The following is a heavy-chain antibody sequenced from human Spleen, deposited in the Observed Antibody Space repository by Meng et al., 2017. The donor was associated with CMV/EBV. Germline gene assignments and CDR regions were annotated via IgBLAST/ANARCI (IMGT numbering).Heavy chain of an antibody. CDR2: INPNSGGT. Sequence: QVDVVESGAEVKKPGASVKVSCKASGYTFTGYYMHWVRQAPGQGLEWMGWINPNSGGTNYAQKFQGRVTMTRDTSISTAYMELSRLRSDDTAVYYCARERTTVGVGVDYWGQGTLVTVSS. J-gene: IGHJ4*02. D-gene: IGHD4-23*01. CDR3: ARERTTVGVGVDY. CDR1: GYTFTGYY. V-gene: IGHV1-2*02.